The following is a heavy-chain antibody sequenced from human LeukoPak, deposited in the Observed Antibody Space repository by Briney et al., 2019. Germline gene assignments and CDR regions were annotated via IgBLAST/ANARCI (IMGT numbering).Heavy chain of an antibody. J-gene: IGHJ6*02. CDR3: ARVSSSTSWSVYYYYGMDV. D-gene: IGHD2-2*01. CDR2: IIPIFGTA. Sequence: SVKVSCEASGGTFSSYAISWVRQAPGQGLEWMGGIIPIFGTANYAQKFQGRVTITADESTSTAYMELSSLRSEDTAVYYCARVSSSTSWSVYYYYGMDVWGQGTTVTVSS. V-gene: IGHV1-69*13. CDR1: GGTFSSYA.